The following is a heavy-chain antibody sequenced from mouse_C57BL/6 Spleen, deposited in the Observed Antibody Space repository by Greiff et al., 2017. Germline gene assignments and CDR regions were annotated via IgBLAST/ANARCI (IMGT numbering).Heavy chain of an antibody. J-gene: IGHJ4*01. Sequence: QVQLQQSGPELVKPGASVKISCKASGYAFSSSWMNWVKQRPGKGLEWIGRIYPGDGDTNYNGKFKGKATLTADKSSSTAYMQLSSLTSKDSAVYFGARNYYGSSSYAMDYWGQGTSVTVSS. CDR3: ARNYYGSSSYAMDY. V-gene: IGHV1-82*01. CDR1: GYAFSSSW. D-gene: IGHD1-1*01. CDR2: IYPGDGDT.